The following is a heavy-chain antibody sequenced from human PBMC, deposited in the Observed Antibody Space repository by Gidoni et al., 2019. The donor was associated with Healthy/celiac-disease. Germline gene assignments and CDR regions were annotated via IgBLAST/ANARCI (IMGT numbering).Heavy chain of an antibody. J-gene: IGHJ4*02. D-gene: IGHD6-13*01. CDR2: ISWNSGSI. V-gene: IGHV3-9*01. CDR1: GFTFDDYA. Sequence: EVQLVESGGGLVQPGRSLRLSCAASGFTFDDYAMHWVRQAPGKGLEWVSGISWNSGSIGYADSVKGRFTISRDNAKNSLYLQMNSLRAEDTALYYCAKDGSSSCIDYWGQGTLVTVSS. CDR3: AKDGSSSCIDY.